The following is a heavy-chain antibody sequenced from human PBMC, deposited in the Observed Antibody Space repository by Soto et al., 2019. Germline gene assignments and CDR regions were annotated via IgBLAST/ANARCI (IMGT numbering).Heavy chain of an antibody. CDR3: AKSLDINWKNWFDP. CDR2: ISGSDGRT. J-gene: IGHJ5*02. CDR1: GFTFSSSA. D-gene: IGHD1-1*01. V-gene: IGHV3-23*01. Sequence: EVQILESGGGLVQPGGSLRLSCAASGFTFSSSAMNWVRQAPGKGLEWVSVISGSDGRTYYADSVKGRFTISRDNSKNTLYLDIYSLRAEDTAVYYCAKSLDINWKNWFDPWGQGTLVTVSS.